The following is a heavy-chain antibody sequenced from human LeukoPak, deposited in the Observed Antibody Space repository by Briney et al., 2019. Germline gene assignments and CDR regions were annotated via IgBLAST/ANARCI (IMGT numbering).Heavy chain of an antibody. CDR2: ISGSGGST. J-gene: IGHJ4*02. D-gene: IGHD1-7*01. Sequence: GGSLRLSCAASGFTFISYAMSWVRQAPGKRLEWVSAISGSGGSTYYADSVKGRFTISRDNSKNTLYLQMNSLRAEDTAVYYCAKPGTAYNWNYYFDYWGQGTLVTVSS. CDR3: AKPGTAYNWNYYFDY. CDR1: GFTFISYA. V-gene: IGHV3-23*01.